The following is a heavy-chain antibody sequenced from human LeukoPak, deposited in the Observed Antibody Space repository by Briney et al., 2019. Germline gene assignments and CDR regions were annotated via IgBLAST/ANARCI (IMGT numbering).Heavy chain of an antibody. Sequence: GGSLRLSCAASGFTFSSYEMNWVRQAPGKGLEWVSYISSGGNTIYYADSVKGRFTISRDNAKNSLYLQMNSLRAEDTAVYYCAREGTAMVSFDYWGQGALVTVSS. CDR3: AREGTAMVSFDY. CDR2: ISSGGNTI. CDR1: GFTFSSYE. D-gene: IGHD5-18*01. V-gene: IGHV3-48*03. J-gene: IGHJ4*02.